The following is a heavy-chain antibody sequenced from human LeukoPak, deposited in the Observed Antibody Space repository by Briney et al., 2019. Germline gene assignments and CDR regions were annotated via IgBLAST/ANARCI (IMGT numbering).Heavy chain of an antibody. V-gene: IGHV1-46*01. D-gene: IGHD4-11*01. Sequence: RASVKLSCKASGYSFTDFHVHWVRQAPGQGLEWVGIINPTSGATTYAQKFQGRVTMTGDMSTSTVYMELSGLGSEDTAVYYCAREVSWTTVTTRHYFYYYMDVWGKGTTVTVSS. J-gene: IGHJ6*03. CDR2: INPTSGAT. CDR3: AREVSWTTVTTRHYFYYYMDV. CDR1: GYSFTDFH.